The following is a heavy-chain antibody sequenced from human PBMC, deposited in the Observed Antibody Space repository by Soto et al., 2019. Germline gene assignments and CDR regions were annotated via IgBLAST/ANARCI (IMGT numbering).Heavy chain of an antibody. CDR2: FNTYNGNT. D-gene: IGHD5-12*01. CDR1: GYTFTSYG. J-gene: IGHJ4*02. Sequence: QVQLVQSGAEVKKPGASVKVSCKASGYTFTSYGITWVRQAPGQGLEWMGWFNTYNGNTNYAQKLQGRVTMTTDTSTSTAYMELRSLRSDDTAVYYCSKERGGYAYGDYWGQGTLVTVSS. CDR3: SKERGGYAYGDY. V-gene: IGHV1-18*01.